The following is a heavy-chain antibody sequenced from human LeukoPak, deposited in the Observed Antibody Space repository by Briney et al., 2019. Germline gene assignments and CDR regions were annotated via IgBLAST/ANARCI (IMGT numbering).Heavy chain of an antibody. CDR2: ITVNGAGT. Sequence: QTGGSLRLSCSASGFTFSAYPMHWVRQAPGTGLEYVSAITVNGAGTYYADSVKGRFTISRDNSKSALYLQMSSLRAEDTAVYYCVKRSGGSTYYYDYWGQGTLVTVSS. J-gene: IGHJ4*02. CDR3: VKRSGGSTYYYDY. CDR1: GFTFSAYP. D-gene: IGHD6-13*01. V-gene: IGHV3-64D*09.